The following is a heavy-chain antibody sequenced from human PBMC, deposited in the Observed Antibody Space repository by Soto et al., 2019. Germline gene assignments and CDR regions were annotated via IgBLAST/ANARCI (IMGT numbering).Heavy chain of an antibody. CDR1: GFTFSSYG. CDR2: ISYDGSNK. Sequence: LGGSLRLSCAASGFTFSSYGMHWVRQAPGKGLEWVAVISYDGSNKYYADSVKGRFTISRDNSKNTLYLQMNSLRAEDTAVYYCAKGRDGFDYWGQGTLVTVSS. CDR3: AKGRDGFDY. J-gene: IGHJ4*02. V-gene: IGHV3-30*18.